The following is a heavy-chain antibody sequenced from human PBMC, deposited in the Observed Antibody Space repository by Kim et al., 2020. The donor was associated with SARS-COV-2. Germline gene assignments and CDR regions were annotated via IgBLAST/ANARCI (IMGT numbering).Heavy chain of an antibody. CDR2: IKSKIDGGTA. D-gene: IGHD1-1*01. J-gene: IGHJ4*02. CDR1: GFTFSNAW. V-gene: IGHV3-15*01. CDR3: TTDPARNDYFDY. Sequence: GSLRLSCAASGFTFSNAWMSWVRQAPGKGLEWVGRIKSKIDGGTADYPAPVKGRFTISRDDSKNTLYLQMNSLKTEDTAVYYCTTDPARNDYFDYWGQGTLVTVSS.